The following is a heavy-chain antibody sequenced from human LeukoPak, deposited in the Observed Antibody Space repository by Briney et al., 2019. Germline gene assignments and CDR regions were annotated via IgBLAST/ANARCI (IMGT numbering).Heavy chain of an antibody. CDR1: GFTLSSYS. D-gene: IGHD3-3*01. Sequence: GGSLRLSCAASGFTLSSYSMNWVRQAPGKGLEWVSSIISSSSYIYYADSVKGRFTISRDNAKNSLYLQMNSLRAEDTAVYYCARGFITIFGVVTSGFDYWGQGTLVTVSS. J-gene: IGHJ4*02. CDR2: IISSSSYI. CDR3: ARGFITIFGVVTSGFDY. V-gene: IGHV3-21*01.